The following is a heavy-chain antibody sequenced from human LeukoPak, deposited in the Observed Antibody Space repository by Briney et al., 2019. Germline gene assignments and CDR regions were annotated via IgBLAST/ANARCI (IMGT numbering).Heavy chain of an antibody. Sequence: QPGGSLRLSCAASGFTFTIYAIHWVRQAPGKGLEWLGMISYDGSDKNYADSVKGRFTISRDTSKNTVFLQMSSLSAEDTAVYYCTRSLRGSYINSGSPSLFYYHYQMDVWGTGTTVTVSS. CDR3: TRSLRGSYINSGSPSLFYYHYQMDV. J-gene: IGHJ6*03. CDR1: GFTFTIYA. V-gene: IGHV3-30*15. D-gene: IGHD4-23*01. CDR2: ISYDGSDK.